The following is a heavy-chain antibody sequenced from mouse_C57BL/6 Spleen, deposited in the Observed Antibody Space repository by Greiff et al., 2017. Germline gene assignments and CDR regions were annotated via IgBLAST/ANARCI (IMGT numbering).Heavy chain of an antibody. CDR3: APQIYYDYDGYAMDY. J-gene: IGHJ4*01. CDR1: GYTFTSYW. V-gene: IGHV1-7*01. Sequence: QVQLQQSGAELAKPGASVKLSCKASGYTFTSYWMHWVKQRPGQGLEWIGYINPSSGYTKYNQKFKDKVTLTADKSSSTAYMQLSSLTYEDSAVYHCAPQIYYDYDGYAMDYWGQGTSVTVSS. D-gene: IGHD2-4*01. CDR2: INPSSGYT.